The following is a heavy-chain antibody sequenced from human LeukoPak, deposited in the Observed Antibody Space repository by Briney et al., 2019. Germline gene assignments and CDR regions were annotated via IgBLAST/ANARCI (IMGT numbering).Heavy chain of an antibody. CDR1: GGSISSYY. D-gene: IGHD3-16*01. CDR2: IYYSGNT. Sequence: SETLSLTCTVSGGSISSYYWSWIRQSPGKGLEWIGYIYYSGNTNYNSSLKSRVTISIDTSKNHFSLRLSSVTAADTVVYYCARVGDGTFDIWGRGTMVIVSS. J-gene: IGHJ3*02. CDR3: ARVGDGTFDI. V-gene: IGHV4-59*01.